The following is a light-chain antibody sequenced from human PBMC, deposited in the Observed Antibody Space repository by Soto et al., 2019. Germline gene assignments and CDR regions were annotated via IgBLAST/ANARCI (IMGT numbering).Light chain of an antibody. Sequence: EIVLTQSPDTLSLSPGERATLSCRASQSVSRSLAWYQQKPGRAPRLLIYDASNRATGIPARFSGSGSGTDFTLTISSLEPEDFAVYYCQQRSNWPPEVTFGPGTKVDIK. CDR2: DAS. J-gene: IGKJ3*01. CDR3: QQRSNWPPEVT. V-gene: IGKV3-11*01. CDR1: QSVSRS.